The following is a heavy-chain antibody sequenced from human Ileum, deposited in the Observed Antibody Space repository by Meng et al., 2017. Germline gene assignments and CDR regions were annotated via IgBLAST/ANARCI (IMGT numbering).Heavy chain of an antibody. CDR1: GFSISDDH. Sequence: VGLVEAGGDLVKPGGSLRLCCAAYGFSISDDHITWIRQAPGKGLEWISYISKTSIYIYYTDSVKGRFTISRDNAKDSVCLQMNSLRAEDTAVYYCARDGGHRRFDVWGQGTLVTVSS. V-gene: IGHV3-11*01. D-gene: IGHD3-16*01. J-gene: IGHJ5*02. CDR2: ISKTSIYI. CDR3: ARDGGHRRFDV.